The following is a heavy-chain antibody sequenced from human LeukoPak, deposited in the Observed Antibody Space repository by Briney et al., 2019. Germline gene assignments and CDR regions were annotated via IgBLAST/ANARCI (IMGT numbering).Heavy chain of an antibody. V-gene: IGHV1-69*13. D-gene: IGHD3-22*01. J-gene: IGHJ3*02. CDR1: GGTFSSYA. Sequence: WASVKVSCKASGGTFSSYAISWVQQAPGQGLEWMGGIIPIFGTANYAQKFQGRVTITADESTSTAYMELSSLRSEDTAVYYCARNTAYYYDSSGPPGGAFDIWGQGTMVTVSS. CDR2: IIPIFGTA. CDR3: ARNTAYYYDSSGPPGGAFDI.